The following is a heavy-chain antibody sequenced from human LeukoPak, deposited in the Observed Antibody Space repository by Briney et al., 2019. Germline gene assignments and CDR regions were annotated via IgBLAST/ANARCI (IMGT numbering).Heavy chain of an antibody. D-gene: IGHD5-18*01. J-gene: IGHJ4*02. Sequence: GRSLRLSCAPSAFTVGSNYISWVRQAPGEWLEWVSAIYTGGSTYNADSVTGRFTISRDNSKNTRYLQMNSLRAEGTAVYYCARHPARSYGDASYWGQGTLVTVS. CDR1: AFTVGSNY. CDR2: IYTGGST. V-gene: IGHV3-66*04. CDR3: ARHPARSYGDASY.